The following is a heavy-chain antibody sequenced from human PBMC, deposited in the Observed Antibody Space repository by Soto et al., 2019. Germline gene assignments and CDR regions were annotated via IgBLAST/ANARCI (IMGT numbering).Heavy chain of an antibody. CDR2: IDPSDSYT. CDR1: GYSFTSYW. CDR3: AASGYGYGSLPNYYYYGMDV. V-gene: IGHV5-10-1*01. D-gene: IGHD5-18*01. Sequence: GESLKISCKGSGYSFTSYWISWVRQMPGKGLEWMGRIDPSDSYTNYSPSFQGHVTISADKSISTAYLQWSSLKASDTAMYYCAASGYGYGSLPNYYYYGMDVWGQGTTVTVSS. J-gene: IGHJ6*02.